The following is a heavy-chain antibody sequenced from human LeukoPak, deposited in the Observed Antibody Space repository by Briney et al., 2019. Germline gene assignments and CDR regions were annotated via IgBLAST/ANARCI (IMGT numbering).Heavy chain of an antibody. CDR2: ISYDGSNK. J-gene: IGHJ3*02. Sequence: GGSLRLSRAASGFTFSSYSMNWVRQAPGKGLEWVAVISYDGSNKYYADSVKGRFTISRDNSKNTLYLQMNSLRAEDTAVYYCASDSNDAFDIWGQGTMVTVSS. V-gene: IGHV3-30*03. CDR3: ASDSNDAFDI. CDR1: GFTFSSYS.